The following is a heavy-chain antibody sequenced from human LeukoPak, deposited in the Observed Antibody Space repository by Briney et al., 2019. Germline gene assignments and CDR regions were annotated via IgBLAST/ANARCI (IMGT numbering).Heavy chain of an antibody. D-gene: IGHD3-22*01. Sequence: ASVKVSCKASGYTFTSYYMTWVRQAPGQGLEWMGWISGYNAKTNYAQKFQGRVTMTIDTSTRTAYMELRSLRSDDTAVHYCTRTRDYFDTTRYFDYWGQGTLVTVSS. CDR1: GYTFTSYY. J-gene: IGHJ4*02. CDR2: ISGYNAKT. V-gene: IGHV1-18*01. CDR3: TRTRDYFDTTRYFDY.